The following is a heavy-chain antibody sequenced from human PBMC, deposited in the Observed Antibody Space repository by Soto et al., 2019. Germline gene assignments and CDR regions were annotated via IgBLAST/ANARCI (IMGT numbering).Heavy chain of an antibody. CDR3: AKSSGTLAVDY. J-gene: IGHJ4*02. CDR1: GFTFSSYG. D-gene: IGHD3-22*01. V-gene: IGHV3-30*18. CDR2: ISYDGSNK. Sequence: QVQLVESGGGVVQPGRSLRLSCAASGFTFSSYGMHWVRQAPGKGLEWVAVISYDGSNKYYADSVKGRFTISRDNSKNTLYLQMNSLRAEDTAVYYCAKSSGTLAVDYWGQGTLVTVSS.